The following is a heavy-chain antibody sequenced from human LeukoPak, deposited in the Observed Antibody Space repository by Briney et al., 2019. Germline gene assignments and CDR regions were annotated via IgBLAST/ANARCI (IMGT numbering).Heavy chain of an antibody. CDR1: GGSFSGYY. D-gene: IGHD3-22*01. CDR2: INHSGST. J-gene: IGHJ4*02. CDR3: ARDSGFWLY. V-gene: IGHV4-34*01. Sequence: SETLSLTCAVYGGSFSGYYWSWIRQPPGKGLEWIGEINHSGSTNYNPSLKSRVTISVDTSKNQFSLKLSSVTAADTAVYFCARDSGFWLYWGQGTLVTVSS.